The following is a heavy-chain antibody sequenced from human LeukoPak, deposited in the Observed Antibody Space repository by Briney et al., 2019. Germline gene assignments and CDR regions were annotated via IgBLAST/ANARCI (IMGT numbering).Heavy chain of an antibody. CDR1: GGSIRTYY. CDR3: ARGSRVYDRSGFHTWHDY. D-gene: IGHD3-22*01. Sequence: SETLSLTCTISGGSIRTYYWSWVRQPPLKGLEWIGYIYSTGDTSYNPSLESRVSISMDTSKNHFSLEITSVTAADTAVYYCARGSRVYDRSGFHTWHDYWGHGTLVTVSS. J-gene: IGHJ4*03. CDR2: IYSTGDT. V-gene: IGHV4-59*01.